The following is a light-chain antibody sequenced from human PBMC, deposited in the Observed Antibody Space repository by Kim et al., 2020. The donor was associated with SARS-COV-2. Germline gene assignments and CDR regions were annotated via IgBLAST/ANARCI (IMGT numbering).Light chain of an antibody. V-gene: IGKV3-11*01. CDR1: QSVRTY. J-gene: IGKJ1*01. CDR2: DAV. CDR3: QQRFNWPQT. Sequence: EIVLTQSPTTLSLSPGERATLSCRASQSVRTYLAWYQQRPGQAPRLLIYDAVNRATGVPDRFTGSGSGTDFTLTISSLEPGDCAVYFCQQRFNWPQTFGQGTKVDIK.